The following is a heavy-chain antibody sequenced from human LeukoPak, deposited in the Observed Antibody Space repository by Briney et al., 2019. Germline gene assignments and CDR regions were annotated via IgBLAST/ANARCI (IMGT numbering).Heavy chain of an antibody. CDR3: ARIYNDTSGNQNQAFDV. CDR1: GGSFSGYY. D-gene: IGHD3-22*01. CDR2: INHSGGT. J-gene: IGHJ3*01. Sequence: PSETLSLTCAVYGGSFSGYYWSWIRQPPGKGLEWIGEINHSGGTNYNPSLKSRLTISVDASQSQVSLKLTSVTPADTALYYCARIYNDTSGNQNQAFDVWGQGTMVTVSS. V-gene: IGHV4-34*01.